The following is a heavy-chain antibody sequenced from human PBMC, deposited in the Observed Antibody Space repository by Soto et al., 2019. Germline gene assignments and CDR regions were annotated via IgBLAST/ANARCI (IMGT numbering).Heavy chain of an antibody. CDR3: ARDPTWGDSSGYYYDYFDY. J-gene: IGHJ4*02. D-gene: IGHD3-22*01. CDR2: ISYDGSNK. V-gene: IGHV3-30-3*01. Sequence: QVQLVESGGGVVQPGRSLRLSCAASGFTFSSYAMHWVRQAPGKGLEWVAVISYDGSNKYYADSVKGRFTISRDNSKNTLYLQMNSLRAEDKAVYYCARDPTWGDSSGYYYDYFDYWGQGTLVTVSS. CDR1: GFTFSSYA.